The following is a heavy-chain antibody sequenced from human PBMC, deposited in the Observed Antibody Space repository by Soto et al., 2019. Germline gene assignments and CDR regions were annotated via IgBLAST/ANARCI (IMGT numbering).Heavy chain of an antibody. CDR1: AFTFKNHW. Sequence: EVQLVESGGGLVQPGGSQRLSCAASAFTFKNHWMHRVRQVPGKGPVWVSRINGDGSFTSYADAVKGRFTISRDNAKNTLSLQMNSLRAEDTAVYYCAREIYDDYDSSGFDHWGQGTLVTVSS. CDR2: INGDGSFT. J-gene: IGHJ4*02. CDR3: AREIYDDYDSSGFDH. D-gene: IGHD3-22*01. V-gene: IGHV3-74*01.